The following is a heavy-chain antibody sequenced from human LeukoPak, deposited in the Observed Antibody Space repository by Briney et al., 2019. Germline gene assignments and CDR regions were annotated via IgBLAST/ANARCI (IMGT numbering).Heavy chain of an antibody. D-gene: IGHD3-16*02. V-gene: IGHV4-38-2*02. CDR3: AREGYDYVWGSYRSASLDY. CDR2: IYHNGST. J-gene: IGHJ4*02. CDR1: GYSISSGYY. Sequence: SETLSLTCAVSGYSISSGYYWGWIRQPPGKGLEWIGSIYHNGSTYYNPSLKSRVSISVATSKNQFSLKLSSVTAADSAVYYCAREGYDYVWGSYRSASLDYWGQGTLVTVSS.